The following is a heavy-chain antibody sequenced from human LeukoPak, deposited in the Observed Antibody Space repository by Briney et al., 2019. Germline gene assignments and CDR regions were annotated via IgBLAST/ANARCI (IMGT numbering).Heavy chain of an antibody. CDR1: GYTFTGYY. CDR3: ARELPGGYYYGMDV. Sequence: ASVTVSCXAXGYTFTGYYMHWVRQAPGQGLEWMGWINPNSGGTNYAQKFQGRVTMTRDTSISTVYMELSRLRSDDTAVYYCARELPGGYYYGMDVWGQGTTVTVSS. J-gene: IGHJ6*02. D-gene: IGHD2-21*01. V-gene: IGHV1-2*02. CDR2: INPNSGGT.